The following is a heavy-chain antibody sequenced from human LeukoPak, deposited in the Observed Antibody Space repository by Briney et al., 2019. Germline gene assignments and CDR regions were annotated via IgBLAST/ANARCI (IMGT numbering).Heavy chain of an antibody. J-gene: IGHJ4*02. CDR2: MNPNSGNT. Sequence: WASVKVSCKASGYTFTSYDINWVRQATGQGLEWMGWMNPNSGNTGYALKFQGRVTITRNTSISTAYMELSSLRSEDTAVYYCAGSLWFGELGADLYYWGQGTLVTVSS. CDR1: GYTFTSYD. CDR3: AGSLWFGELGADLYY. D-gene: IGHD3-10*01. V-gene: IGHV1-8*03.